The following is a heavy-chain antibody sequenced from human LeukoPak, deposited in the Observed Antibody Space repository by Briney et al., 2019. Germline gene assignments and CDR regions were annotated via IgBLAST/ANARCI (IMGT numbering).Heavy chain of an antibody. CDR3: ARRISTSWYED. V-gene: IGHV3-66*01. D-gene: IGHD6-13*01. Sequence: PGGSLRLSCVASGLIVSSNYVSWVRQAPGKGLEWVSVIYPGGNTYYGDSVRGRFTISRDNSKNTVYLQMNSLRAEDTAVYYCARRISTSWYEDWGQGNTVIVSS. J-gene: IGHJ6*02. CDR1: GLIVSSNY. CDR2: IYPGGNT.